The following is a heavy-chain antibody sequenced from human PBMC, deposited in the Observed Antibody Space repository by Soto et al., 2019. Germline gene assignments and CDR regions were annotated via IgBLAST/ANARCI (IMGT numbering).Heavy chain of an antibody. CDR1: GFSVSDSS. D-gene: IGHD1-1*01. CDR2: FYRGGST. J-gene: IGHJ6*02. V-gene: IGHV3-53*02. CDR3: ARDLGWNDLLNTCYYGMDV. Sequence: EVQLVETGGGLIQPGGSLRLSCEVSGFSVSDSSMSWVRQAPGKGLEWVSVFYRGGSTDYADSVKGRGTVSRDTFKNTLFRQMDSLTVEDTAVYFWARDLGWNDLLNTCYYGMDVWGQGTTVTVS.